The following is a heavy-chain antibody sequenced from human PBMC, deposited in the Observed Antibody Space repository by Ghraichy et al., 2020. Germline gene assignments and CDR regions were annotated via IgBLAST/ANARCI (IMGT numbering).Heavy chain of an antibody. CDR2: ILNDGSNE. CDR1: GFTFSSYG. CDR3: AKDRHPYIVVAATNYFES. J-gene: IGHJ5*01. V-gene: IGHV3-30*18. Sequence: GGSLRLSCAASGFTFSSYGMHWVRQAPGKGLEWVAGILNDGSNEFYAESVKGRFTISRDNFKNMLYLDTTSLRAEDTAVYFCAKDRHPYIVVAATNYFESWGQGTLVTVSS. D-gene: IGHD2-15*01.